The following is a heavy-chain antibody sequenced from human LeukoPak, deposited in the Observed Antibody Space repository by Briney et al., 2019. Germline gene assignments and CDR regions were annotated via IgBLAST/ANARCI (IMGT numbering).Heavy chain of an antibody. CDR2: TYYRSTWYK. CDR1: GDSVSSNSVT. D-gene: IGHD2-2*01. J-gene: IGHJ5*02. Sequence: QTLSLTCVISGDSVSSNSVTWNWIRQSPARGLVWLSRTYYRSTWYKDYAVSVRGRITVNPDTSKYQFSVHLNSVTPEDTAVYYCARRLTQYDCFDPWGQGILVTVSS. V-gene: IGHV6-1*01. CDR3: ARRLTQYDCFDP.